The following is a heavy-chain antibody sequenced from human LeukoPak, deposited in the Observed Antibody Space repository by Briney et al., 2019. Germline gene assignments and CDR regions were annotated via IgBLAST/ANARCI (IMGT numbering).Heavy chain of an antibody. CDR2: ISSSSGYI. D-gene: IGHD2-2*01. CDR3: ARIDGVVPA. V-gene: IGHV3-21*01. J-gene: IGHJ5*02. Sequence: GGSLRLSCAASGFTFSSYSMNWVRQAPGKGLEWVSSISSSSGYIYYADSVKGRFTISRDNAKNSLYPQMNSLRAEDTAVYYCARIDGVVPAWGQGTLVTVSS. CDR1: GFTFSSYS.